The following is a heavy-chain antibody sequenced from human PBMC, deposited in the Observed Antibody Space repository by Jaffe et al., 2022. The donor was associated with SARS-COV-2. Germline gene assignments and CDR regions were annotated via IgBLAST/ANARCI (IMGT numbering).Heavy chain of an antibody. V-gene: IGHV1-3*01. CDR3: ARDPAGLADFDY. CDR2: INAGNGNT. CDR1: GYTFTSYA. J-gene: IGHJ4*02. D-gene: IGHD6-25*01. Sequence: QVQLVQSGAEVKKPGASVKVSCKASGYTFTSYAMHWVRQAPGQRLEWMGWINAGNGNTKYSQKFQGRVTITRDTSASTAYMELSSLRSEDTAVYYCARDPAGLADFDYWGQGTLVTVSS.